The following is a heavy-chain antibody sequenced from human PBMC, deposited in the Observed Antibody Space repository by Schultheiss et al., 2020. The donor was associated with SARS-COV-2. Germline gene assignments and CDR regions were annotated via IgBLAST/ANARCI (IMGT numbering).Heavy chain of an antibody. J-gene: IGHJ4*02. Sequence: SETLSLTCAVYGGSFSGYYWSWIRQPPGKGLEWIGSIYYSGSTYYNPSLKSRVTISVDTSKNQFSLKLSSVTAADTAVYYCARGQRAEFDYWGQGTLVTVSS. CDR1: GGSFSGYY. CDR3: ARGQRAEFDY. CDR2: IYYSGST. V-gene: IGHV4-34*01.